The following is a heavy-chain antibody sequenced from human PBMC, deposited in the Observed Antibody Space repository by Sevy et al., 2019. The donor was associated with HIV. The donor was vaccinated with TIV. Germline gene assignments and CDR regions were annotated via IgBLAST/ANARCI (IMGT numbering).Heavy chain of an antibody. D-gene: IGHD2-15*01. J-gene: IGHJ4*02. CDR3: AKILGYCSGGSCSTSTHSGDY. CDR1: GGSISSSSYY. V-gene: IGHV4-39*01. CDR2: IYCSGST. Sequence: SETLSLTCTVSGGSISSSSYYWGWIRQPPGKGLEWIGSIYCSGSTYYNPSLKSRVTISVDTSKNQFSLKLSSVTAADTAVYYCAKILGYCSGGSCSTSTHSGDYWGQGTLVTVSS.